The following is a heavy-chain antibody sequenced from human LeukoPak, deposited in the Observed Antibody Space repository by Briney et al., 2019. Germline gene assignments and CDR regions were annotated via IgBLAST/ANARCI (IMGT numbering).Heavy chain of an antibody. CDR1: GYTFTSYG. V-gene: IGHV1-18*01. Sequence: ASVKVSCKASGYTFTSYGISWVRQAPGQGLEWMGWISAYNGNTNYAQKLQGRVTMTTDTSTSTAYMELSSLRSEDTAVYYCASGYLYNWFDPWGQGTLVTVSS. D-gene: IGHD3-22*01. CDR3: ASGYLYNWFDP. J-gene: IGHJ5*02. CDR2: ISAYNGNT.